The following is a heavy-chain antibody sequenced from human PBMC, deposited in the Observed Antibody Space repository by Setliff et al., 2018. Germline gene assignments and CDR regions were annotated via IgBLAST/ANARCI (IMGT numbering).Heavy chain of an antibody. V-gene: IGHV4-4*08. J-gene: IGHJ4*01. CDR3: AGGLELDY. CDR2: IYASGST. D-gene: IGHD1-1*01. Sequence: PSETLSLTCTVSGGSISSYYWSWIRQPPGKGLEWIGYIYASGSTNHNPSLKSRVTISVDTSKNQLSLRLTSVTAADTAVYYCAGGLELDYWGPGSLVTVSS. CDR1: GGSISSYY.